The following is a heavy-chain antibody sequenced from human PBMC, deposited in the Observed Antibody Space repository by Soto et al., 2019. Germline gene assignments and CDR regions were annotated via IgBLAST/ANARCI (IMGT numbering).Heavy chain of an antibody. CDR2: IIPILGIA. CDR3: ARDQASSGYYSNWFDP. D-gene: IGHD3-22*01. CDR1: GGTFSSYT. Sequence: GASVKVSCKASGGTFSSYTISWVRQAPGQGLEWKGRIIPILGIANYAQKFQGRVTITADKSTSTAYMELSSLRSEDTAVYYCARDQASSGYYSNWFDPWGQGTLVTVSS. V-gene: IGHV1-69*04. J-gene: IGHJ5*02.